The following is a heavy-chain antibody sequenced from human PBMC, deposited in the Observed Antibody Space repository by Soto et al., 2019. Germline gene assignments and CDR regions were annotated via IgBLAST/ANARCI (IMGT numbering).Heavy chain of an antibody. CDR2: IKQDGGEK. CDR1: GFTFSSYY. D-gene: IGHD3-16*01. Sequence: EVQLVESGGGLVQPGGSLRLSCAASGFTFSSYYMSWVRQAPGKGLEWVANIKQDGGEKYYVDSVKGRFTISRDNAKNSLYLQKNSRRAEDKGGFYCARGITWGDYWGQGTLVTVSS. J-gene: IGHJ4*02. V-gene: IGHV3-7*05. CDR3: ARGITWGDY.